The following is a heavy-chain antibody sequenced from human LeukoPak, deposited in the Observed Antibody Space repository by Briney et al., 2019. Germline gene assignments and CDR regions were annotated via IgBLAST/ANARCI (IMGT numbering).Heavy chain of an antibody. CDR3: ARDTNSYDPASIPTRY. CDR1: GGTFSSYA. CDR2: ISAYNGNT. V-gene: IGHV1-18*01. J-gene: IGHJ4*02. Sequence: SVKVSCKASGGTFSSYAISWVRQAPGQGLEWMGWISAYNGNTNYAQKLQGRVTMTTDTSTSTAYMELRSLRSDDTAVYYCARDTNSYDPASIPTRYWGQGTLVTVSS. D-gene: IGHD3-22*01.